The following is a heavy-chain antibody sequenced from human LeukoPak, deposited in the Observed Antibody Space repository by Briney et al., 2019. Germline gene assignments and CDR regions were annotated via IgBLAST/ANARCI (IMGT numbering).Heavy chain of an antibody. CDR2: IRSSGGNT. Sequence: GGSLRLSCAASGFSFSSYAMSWVRQAPGKGLELVSAIRSSGGNTNYADSVKGRFAISRDNSKNTLYLQMNSLRAEDTAVYYCARGRDIVVVPASYWGQGTLVTVSS. J-gene: IGHJ4*02. CDR1: GFSFSSYA. D-gene: IGHD2-2*01. V-gene: IGHV3-23*01. CDR3: ARGRDIVVVPASY.